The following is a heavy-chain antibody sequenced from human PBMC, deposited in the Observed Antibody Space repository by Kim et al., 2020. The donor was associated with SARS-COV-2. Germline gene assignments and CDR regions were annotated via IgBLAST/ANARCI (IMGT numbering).Heavy chain of an antibody. D-gene: IGHD2-15*01. CDR2: IYTSGST. V-gene: IGHV4-61*02. J-gene: IGHJ6*02. Sequence: SETLSLTCTVSGGSISSGSYYWSWIRQPAGKGLEWIGRIYTSGSTNYNPSLKSRVTISVDTSKNQFSLKLSSVTAADTAVYYCASGVVVVGATDDYYYYYGMDVRGQGTTVTVSS. CDR1: GGSISSGSYY. CDR3: ASGVVVVGATDDYYYYYGMDV.